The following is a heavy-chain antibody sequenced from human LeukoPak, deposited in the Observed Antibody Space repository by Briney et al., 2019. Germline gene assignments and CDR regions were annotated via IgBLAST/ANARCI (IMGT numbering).Heavy chain of an antibody. CDR1: GFTFSSYS. CDR2: VRSSSSYI. V-gene: IGHV3-21*01. Sequence: GGSLRLSCAASGFTFSSYSMNWVRQAPGKGLEWVSFVRSSSSYIYYADSVKGRFTISRDNARNSLYLQMNSLRAEDTAVYYCARPGIAVAGEFFDYWGQGTLVTVSS. D-gene: IGHD6-19*01. CDR3: ARPGIAVAGEFFDY. J-gene: IGHJ4*02.